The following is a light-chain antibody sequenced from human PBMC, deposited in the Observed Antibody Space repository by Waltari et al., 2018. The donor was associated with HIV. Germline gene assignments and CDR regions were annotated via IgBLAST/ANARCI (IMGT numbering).Light chain of an antibody. CDR1: SSDVGGYNY. J-gene: IGLJ3*02. V-gene: IGLV2-14*01. CDR3: SSYTSSSTRV. CDR2: EVS. Sequence: QSALTQPASASGSPGQSLTIPCTGTSSDVGGYNYVSWYQQHPGKAPKLMIYEVSNRPSGVSNRFSGSKSGNTASLTISGLQAEDEADYYCSSYTSSSTRVFGGGTKLTVL.